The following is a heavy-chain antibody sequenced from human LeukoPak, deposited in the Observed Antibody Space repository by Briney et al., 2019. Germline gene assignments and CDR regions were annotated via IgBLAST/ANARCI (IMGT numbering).Heavy chain of an antibody. V-gene: IGHV3-11*04. Sequence: GGSLRLSCAASGFTFSDYYMSWIRQAPGKGLEWVSYISSSGSTIYYADSVKGRFTISRDNAKNSLYLQMNSLRAEDTAVYYCARRRTYYDSSGYSSDAFDIWGQGTMVTVSS. CDR3: ARRRTYYDSSGYSSDAFDI. CDR1: GFTFSDYY. J-gene: IGHJ3*02. D-gene: IGHD3-22*01. CDR2: ISSSGSTI.